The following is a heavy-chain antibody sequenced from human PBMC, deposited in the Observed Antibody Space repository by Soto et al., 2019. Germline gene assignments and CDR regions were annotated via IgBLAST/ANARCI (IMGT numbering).Heavy chain of an antibody. CDR1: GFSFSSYW. CDR3: ARVYCSGGSYYHLDY. CDR2: INSDGSST. V-gene: IGHV3-74*01. J-gene: IGHJ4*02. Sequence: EVQLVESGGGLVQPGGSLRLSCAASGFSFSSYWMHWVRQAPGKGLVWVSRINSDGSSTSYADSVKGRFTISRDNAKNTLYLQMSSLRAEDTAVYYCARVYCSGGSYYHLDYWGQGTLVTVSS. D-gene: IGHD2-15*01.